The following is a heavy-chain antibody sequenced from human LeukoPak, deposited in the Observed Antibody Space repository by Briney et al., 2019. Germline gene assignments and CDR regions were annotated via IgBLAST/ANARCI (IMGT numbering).Heavy chain of an antibody. D-gene: IGHD6-19*01. CDR1: GGTFSSSDM. CDR3: ARDRSGSGWYISDAFDI. J-gene: IGHJ3*02. CDR2: IYHSGST. V-gene: IGHV4-4*02. Sequence: SETLTLTCAASGGTFSSSDMWSWLHPPAGEGLEWIGEIYHSGSTNYNPSLKSRVTISVDKSKNPFSLKLSSVTAADTAVYYCARDRSGSGWYISDAFDIWGQGTMVTASS.